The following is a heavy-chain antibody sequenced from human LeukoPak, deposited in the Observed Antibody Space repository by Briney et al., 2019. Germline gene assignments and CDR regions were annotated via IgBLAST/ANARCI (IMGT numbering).Heavy chain of an antibody. D-gene: IGHD2-21*02. CDR1: GGSISSYY. Sequence: SETLSLTCTVSGGSISSYYWSWIRQPPGKGLEWIGYIYYSGSTNYNPSLKSRVTISVDTSKNQFSLKLSSVTAADTAVYYCARAGVRDCGGDCYSNYFDYWGQGTLVTVSS. CDR3: ARAGVRDCGGDCYSNYFDY. CDR2: IYYSGST. J-gene: IGHJ4*02. V-gene: IGHV4-59*01.